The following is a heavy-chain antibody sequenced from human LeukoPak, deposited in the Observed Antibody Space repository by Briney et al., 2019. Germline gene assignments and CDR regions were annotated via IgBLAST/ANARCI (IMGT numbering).Heavy chain of an antibody. Sequence: ASVKVSCKASGYTFTSYGISWVRQAPGQGLEWMGWISAYNGNTNYAQRLQGRVTMTTDTSTSTAYMELRSLRSDDTAVYYCARDSTWIQLWFFDYWGQGTLVTVSS. V-gene: IGHV1-18*01. J-gene: IGHJ4*02. D-gene: IGHD5-18*01. CDR1: GYTFTSYG. CDR3: ARDSTWIQLWFFDY. CDR2: ISAYNGNT.